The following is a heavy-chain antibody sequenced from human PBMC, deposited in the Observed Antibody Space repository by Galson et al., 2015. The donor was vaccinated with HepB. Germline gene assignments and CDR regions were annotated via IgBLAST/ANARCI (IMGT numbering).Heavy chain of an antibody. D-gene: IGHD2-2*01. CDR2: IYDSGSS. J-gene: IGHJ6*02. CDR3: ARHALGTDIEVVLTAVSRYGMDV. CDR1: GGSISSYF. Sequence: SETLSLTCTVSGGSISSYFWSWIRQAPGKGLEWIGYIYDSGSSNYNPSLKSRVTTSIDTSQNQISLKLNSVTAADTAVYYCARHALGTDIEVVLTAVSRYGMDVWGQGTTVTVSS. V-gene: IGHV4-59*08.